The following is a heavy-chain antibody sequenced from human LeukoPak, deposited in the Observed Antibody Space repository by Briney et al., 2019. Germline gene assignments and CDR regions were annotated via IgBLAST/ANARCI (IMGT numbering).Heavy chain of an antibody. Sequence: GESLRVSCVASEFTVNSNSMTWVRQAPGKGLEWVSVIHSVGRPYYADSVKGRFTISRHNSQNTVYLQMKSLRAEDTAMYYCARMVAYAFDIWGQGTMVTVSS. V-gene: IGHV3-53*04. CDR2: IHSVGRP. CDR3: ARMVAYAFDI. CDR1: EFTVNSNS. D-gene: IGHD2-15*01. J-gene: IGHJ3*02.